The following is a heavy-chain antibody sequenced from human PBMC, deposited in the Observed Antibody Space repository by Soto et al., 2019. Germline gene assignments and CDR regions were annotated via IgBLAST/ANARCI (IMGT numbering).Heavy chain of an antibody. CDR3: ARHVPAAGYYYGMDV. CDR1: GGTFSSYA. V-gene: IGHV1-69*12. J-gene: IGHJ6*02. CDR2: IIPIFGTA. Sequence: QVQLVQSGAEEKKPGSSVKVSCKASGGTFSSYAISWVRQAPGQGLEWMGGIIPIFGTANYAQKFQGRGTITADESTSTAYMELSSLRSEDTAVYYRARHVPAAGYYYGMDVWGQGTTVTVSS. D-gene: IGHD2-2*01.